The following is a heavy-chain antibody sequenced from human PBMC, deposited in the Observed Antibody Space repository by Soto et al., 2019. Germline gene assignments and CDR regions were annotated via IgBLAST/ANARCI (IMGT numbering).Heavy chain of an antibody. D-gene: IGHD3-22*01. CDR2: MNPNSGNT. Sequence: QVQLVQSGAEVKKPGASVKVSCKASGYTFTSYDINCVRQATGQGLEWMGWMNPNSGNTGYAQKFQGRVTMTRNTSISTAYMELSSLRSEDTAVYYCARGLLYYYDSSGYYPYWGQGTLVTVSS. J-gene: IGHJ4*02. CDR3: ARGLLYYYDSSGYYPY. CDR1: GYTFTSYD. V-gene: IGHV1-8*01.